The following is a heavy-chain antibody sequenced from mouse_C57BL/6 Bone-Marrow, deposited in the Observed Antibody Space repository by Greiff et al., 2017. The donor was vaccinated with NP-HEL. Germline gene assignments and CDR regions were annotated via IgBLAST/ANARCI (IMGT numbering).Heavy chain of an antibody. CDR3: AINYYGSSLDWFAY. CDR1: GYTFTSYT. J-gene: IGHJ3*01. D-gene: IGHD1-1*01. V-gene: IGHV1-4*01. CDR2: INPRSGYT. Sequence: VQLQQSGAELARPGASVKMSCKASGYTFTSYTMHWVKQRPGQGLEWIGYINPRSGYTKYNQKYKDKATLTADKSSSTAYMQLSSLTSEDSAVDYCAINYYGSSLDWFAYWGQGTLVTVSA.